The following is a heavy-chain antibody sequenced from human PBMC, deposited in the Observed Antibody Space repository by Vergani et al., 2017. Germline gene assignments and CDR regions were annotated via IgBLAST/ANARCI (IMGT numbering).Heavy chain of an antibody. CDR1: GGSITSSSYY. J-gene: IGHJ4*02. Sequence: QLPLQESGPGLLQPSETLSLTCTVSGGSITSSSYYWGWIRQPPGKGLEWIGNIYHSGGAYYNPSLKGRVTISVDTSKNQFSLEVTSVTAADTAIYFCARTESFILRYFHWALWGQGTLVTVSS. V-gene: IGHV4-39*01. CDR2: IYHSGGA. CDR3: ARTESFILRYFHWAL. D-gene: IGHD3-9*01.